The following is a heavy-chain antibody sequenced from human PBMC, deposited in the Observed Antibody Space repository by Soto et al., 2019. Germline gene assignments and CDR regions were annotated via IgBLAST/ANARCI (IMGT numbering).Heavy chain of an antibody. CDR3: ATELGENPASPFDS. J-gene: IGHJ4*02. V-gene: IGHV1-69*01. CDR2: IIPLFGAA. D-gene: IGHD2-21*01. Sequence: QVQLVQSGAEVKKPGSSVKVSCKASGVTFTSETISWVRQAPGQGLEWMGGIIPLFGAANYAQKFQGRVTITADESTSTVYMELSSLRPDDMAVYYCATELGENPASPFDSWGQGTLVTVSS. CDR1: GVTFTSET.